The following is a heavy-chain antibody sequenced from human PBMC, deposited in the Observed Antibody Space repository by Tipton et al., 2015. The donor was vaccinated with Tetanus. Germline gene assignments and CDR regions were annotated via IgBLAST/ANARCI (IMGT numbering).Heavy chain of an antibody. CDR1: GGSVSSGSYY. Sequence: QLVQSGAEVKPSETLSLTCTVSGGSVSSGSYYWAWIRQPPGKGLEYIGYILYGGSTHYSPSLKSRVTVSADPSKNQFSLKLSSVTAADTAVYYCARIHDFWSGYFDFWGQGTLVTVSS. CDR3: ARIHDFWSGYFDF. V-gene: IGHV4-61*01. D-gene: IGHD3-3*01. J-gene: IGHJ4*02. CDR2: ILYGGST.